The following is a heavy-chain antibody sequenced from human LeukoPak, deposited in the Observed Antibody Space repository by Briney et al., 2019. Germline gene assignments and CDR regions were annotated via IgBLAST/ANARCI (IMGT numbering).Heavy chain of an antibody. D-gene: IGHD3-16*01. CDR2: INGDGSLN. CDR3: TRDRAYDALDY. V-gene: IGHV3-7*01. J-gene: IGHJ4*02. CDR1: GFTFSNYW. Sequence: GSLRLSCAASGFTFSNYWMSWVRQAPGKGLEWVANINGDGSLNGHVASVKGRFTISRDNAKNSVYLQMISLRDEDTAVYYCTRDRAYDALDYWGQGTLVTVSS.